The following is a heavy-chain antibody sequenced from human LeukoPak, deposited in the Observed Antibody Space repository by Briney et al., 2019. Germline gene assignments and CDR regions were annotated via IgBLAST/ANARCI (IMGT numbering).Heavy chain of an antibody. CDR1: GFTFSNYA. CDR3: ARDSREGYSYGSYFDY. J-gene: IGHJ4*02. D-gene: IGHD5-18*01. V-gene: IGHV3-30*09. Sequence: HPGGSLRLSCAASGFTFSNYAMHWVRQAPGKGLEWVAVISYDGSNKYYADSVKGRFAISRDNSKNTLYLLMNSLRAEDTAVYYCARDSREGYSYGSYFDYWGQGTLVTVSS. CDR2: ISYDGSNK.